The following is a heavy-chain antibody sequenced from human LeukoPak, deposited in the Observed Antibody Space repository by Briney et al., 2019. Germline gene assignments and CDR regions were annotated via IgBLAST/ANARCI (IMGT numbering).Heavy chain of an antibody. J-gene: IGHJ3*02. CDR3: AREGIGVMFAFDI. V-gene: IGHV3-23*01. Sequence: GGSLRLSCAASGFTFSSYGLSWVRQAPGKGLEWVSAISASGGSTYYADSVKGRFTISRDNAKNSLYLQMNSLRAEDTAVYYCAREGIGVMFAFDIWGQGTMVTVSS. CDR1: GFTFSSYG. D-gene: IGHD3-16*01. CDR2: ISASGGST.